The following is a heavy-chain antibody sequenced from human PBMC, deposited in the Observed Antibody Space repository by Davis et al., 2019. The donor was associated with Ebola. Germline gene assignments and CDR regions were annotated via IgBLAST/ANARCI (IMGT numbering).Heavy chain of an antibody. Sequence: PGGSLRLSCAASGFTFSSYGMHWVRQAPGKGLEWVAVISYDGSNKYYADSVKGRFTISRDNSKNTLYLQMNSLRAEDTAVYYCARDGGVVVVPAAMYFDYWGQGPRSPSPQ. CDR1: GFTFSSYG. D-gene: IGHD2-2*01. CDR3: ARDGGVVVVPAAMYFDY. J-gene: IGHJ4*02. V-gene: IGHV3-30*12. CDR2: ISYDGSNK.